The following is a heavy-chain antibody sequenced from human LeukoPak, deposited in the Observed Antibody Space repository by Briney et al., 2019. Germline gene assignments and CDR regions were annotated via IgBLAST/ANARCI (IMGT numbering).Heavy chain of an antibody. V-gene: IGHV4-59*01. CDR3: AREPDYYYYGMDV. J-gene: IGHJ6*02. CDR1: GGSISSYY. CDR2: IYYSGST. Sequence: SETLSLTCTVSGGSISSYYWSWIRQPPGKGLEWIGYIYYSGSTSYNPSLKSRVTISVDTSKNQFSLKLSSVTAADTAVYYCAREPDYYYYGMDVWGQGTTVTVSS.